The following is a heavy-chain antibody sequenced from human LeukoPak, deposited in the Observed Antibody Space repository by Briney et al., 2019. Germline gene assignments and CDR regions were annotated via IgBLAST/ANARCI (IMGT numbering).Heavy chain of an antibody. J-gene: IGHJ5*02. V-gene: IGHV4-34*01. CDR2: INHSGST. CDR1: GGSLSHYH. Sequence: SETLSLTCAVYGGSLSHYHWSWIRQPPGKGLEWIGEINHSGSTNYNPSLKSRVTISVDMSKNQFSLELTSVTAADTAVYYCARGPASGSNFAWFDPWGQGTLVTVSS. D-gene: IGHD3-10*01. CDR3: ARGPASGSNFAWFDP.